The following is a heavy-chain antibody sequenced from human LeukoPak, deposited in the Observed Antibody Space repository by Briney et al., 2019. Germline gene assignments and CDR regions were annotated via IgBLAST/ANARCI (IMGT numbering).Heavy chain of an antibody. D-gene: IGHD3-22*01. CDR3: AKDMIVVASLDAFDI. J-gene: IGHJ3*02. V-gene: IGHV3-30*02. Sequence: GGSLRLSCAASGFTFSSYGTHWVRQAPGKGLEWVAFIRYDGSNKYYADSVKGRFTISRDNSKNTLYLQMNSLRAEDTAVYYCAKDMIVVASLDAFDIWGQGTMVTVSS. CDR1: GFTFSSYG. CDR2: IRYDGSNK.